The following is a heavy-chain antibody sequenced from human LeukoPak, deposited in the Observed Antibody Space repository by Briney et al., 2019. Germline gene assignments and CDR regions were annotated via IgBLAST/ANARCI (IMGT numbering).Heavy chain of an antibody. J-gene: IGHJ3*02. CDR2: MNPNSGNT. CDR3: ARGRGIGIAAAGDAFDI. Sequence: ASVKVSCKASGYTFITYDINWVRQATGQGLEWMGWMNPNSGNTGYAQKFQGRVTMTRNISISTAYMELSSLGSEDTAVYYCARGRGIGIAAAGDAFDIWGQGTMVTVSS. V-gene: IGHV1-8*01. CDR1: GYTFITYD. D-gene: IGHD6-13*01.